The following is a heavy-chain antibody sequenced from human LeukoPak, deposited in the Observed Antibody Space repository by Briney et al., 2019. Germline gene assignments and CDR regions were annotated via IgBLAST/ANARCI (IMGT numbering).Heavy chain of an antibody. J-gene: IGHJ3*02. CDR1: GYTFTSYG. V-gene: IGHV1-18*01. D-gene: IGHD3-22*01. CDR3: ARGNPNYYDSSGPGSAFDI. Sequence: ASVKVSCKASGYTFTSYGISWVRQAPGQGLEWMGWISAYNGNTNYAQKLQGRVTMTTDTSTSTAYMELRSLRSDDTAVYYCARGNPNYYDSSGPGSAFDIWGQGTMVTVSS. CDR2: ISAYNGNT.